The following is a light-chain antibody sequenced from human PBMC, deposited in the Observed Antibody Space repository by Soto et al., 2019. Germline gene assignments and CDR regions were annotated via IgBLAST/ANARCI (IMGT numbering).Light chain of an antibody. CDR1: QGISSY. CDR3: QQLNSYPL. Sequence: DIQLTQSPSFLSASVGDRVTITCRASQGISSYLAWYQQKPGKAPKLLIYAASTLQSGVPSRFSGSGSGTEFPLPISSPQPEDFATYYCQQLNSYPLFGPGTKVDIK. CDR2: AAS. V-gene: IGKV1-9*01. J-gene: IGKJ3*01.